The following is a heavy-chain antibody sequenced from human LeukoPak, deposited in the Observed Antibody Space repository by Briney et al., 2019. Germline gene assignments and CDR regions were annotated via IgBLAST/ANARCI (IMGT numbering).Heavy chain of an antibody. D-gene: IGHD6-19*01. CDR3: AKLERLTVAGDSPFDY. J-gene: IGHJ4*02. V-gene: IGHV3-23*01. CDR1: GFTFSSYA. Sequence: GGSLRLSCAASGFTFSSYAMSWVRQAPWKGLEWVSAISGSGVSTYYADSVKGRFTISRDNSKNTLYLQMNSLRAEDTAVYYCAKLERLTVAGDSPFDYWGQGTLVTVSS. CDR2: ISGSGVST.